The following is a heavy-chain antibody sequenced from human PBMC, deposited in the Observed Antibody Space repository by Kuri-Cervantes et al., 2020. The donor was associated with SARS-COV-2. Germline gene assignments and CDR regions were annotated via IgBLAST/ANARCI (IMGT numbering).Heavy chain of an antibody. D-gene: IGHD3-22*01. CDR3: ARDADSSSWYAY. J-gene: IGHJ4*02. CDR2: IRYDGSNK. CDR1: GFTFSSYG. V-gene: IGHV3-30*02. Sequence: GESLKISCAASGFTFSSYGMHWVRQAPGKGLEWVAFIRYDGSNKYYADSVKGRFTISRDSAKNSLYLQMDSLRVEDTAVYYCARDADSSSWYAYWGQGALVTVSS.